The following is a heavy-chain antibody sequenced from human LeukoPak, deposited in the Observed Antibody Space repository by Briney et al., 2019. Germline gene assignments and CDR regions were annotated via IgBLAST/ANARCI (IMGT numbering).Heavy chain of an antibody. J-gene: IGHJ6*02. CDR1: GFTFSSYS. CDR3: ARVPKSSIAARPSYYYGMDV. V-gene: IGHV3-21*01. CDR2: ISSTGSYK. Sequence: PGGSLRLSCAASGFTFSSYSMNWVRQAPGKGLEWVSSISSTGSYKYYADSVKGRFTISRDNAKNSLYLQMNSLRAEDTAVYYCARVPKSSIAARPSYYYGMDVWGQGTTVTVSS. D-gene: IGHD6-6*01.